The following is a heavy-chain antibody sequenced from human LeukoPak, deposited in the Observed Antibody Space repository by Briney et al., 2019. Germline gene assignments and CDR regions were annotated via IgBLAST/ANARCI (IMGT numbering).Heavy chain of an antibody. J-gene: IGHJ6*03. CDR3: ARYHFGSSGYYYYMDV. V-gene: IGHV3-7*01. CDR1: GFTFSSYW. Sequence: GGSLRLSCAASGFTFSSYWMSWVRQAPGKGLECVANIKEDGSEKYYVDSVKGRFTISRDNAKNSLYLQMNSLRAEDTAVYYCARYHFGSSGYYYYMDVWGKGTTVTVSS. CDR2: IKEDGSEK. D-gene: IGHD6-6*01.